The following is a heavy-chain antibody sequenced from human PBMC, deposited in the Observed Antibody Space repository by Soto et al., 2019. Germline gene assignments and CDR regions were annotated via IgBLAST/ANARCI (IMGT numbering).Heavy chain of an antibody. J-gene: IGHJ4*02. D-gene: IGHD3-10*01. V-gene: IGHV1-3*01. CDR1: GYTFTNNA. CDR2: INAGNGHT. CDR3: ARGIWTMTRGAYYFDN. Sequence: ASVKVSCKASGYTFTNNAMQWARQAPGQRLEWMGWINAGNGHTKYSQNFQGRVTITRDTSASTAYMELSSLISEDAAVYYCARGIWTMTRGAYYFDNWGQGTLVTVSS.